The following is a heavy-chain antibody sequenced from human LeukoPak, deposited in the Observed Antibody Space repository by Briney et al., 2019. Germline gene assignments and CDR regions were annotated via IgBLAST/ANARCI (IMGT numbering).Heavy chain of an antibody. CDR1: GYSISSGYY. CDR3: ARDRDGPFDY. D-gene: IGHD3-10*01. J-gene: IGHJ4*02. V-gene: IGHV4-38-2*02. CDR2: IYHSGST. Sequence: SETLSLTCTVSGYSISSGYYWGWIRQPPGKGLEWIGSIYHSGSTYYNPSLKGRVTISVDTSKNQFSLKLSSVTAADTAVYYCARDRDGPFDYWGQGTLVTVSS.